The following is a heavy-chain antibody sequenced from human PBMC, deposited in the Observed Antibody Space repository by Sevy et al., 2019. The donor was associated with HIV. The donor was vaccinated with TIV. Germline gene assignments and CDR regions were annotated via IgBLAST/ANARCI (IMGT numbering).Heavy chain of an antibody. V-gene: IGHV3-15*01. D-gene: IGHD2-15*01. CDR3: PTDLRNCSVGSCSHFNS. CDR2: IKSKTDGGTT. J-gene: IGHJ4*02. CDR1: GFIFSNAW. Sequence: GGSLRLSCAASGFIFSNAWMSWVRQAPGKGLEWVGRIKSKTDGGTTDYAAPVKGRFTISRDDSKNTLYLQMNSLKTKDTPVYYCPTDLRNCSVGSCSHFNSWAQGPLSPSPQ.